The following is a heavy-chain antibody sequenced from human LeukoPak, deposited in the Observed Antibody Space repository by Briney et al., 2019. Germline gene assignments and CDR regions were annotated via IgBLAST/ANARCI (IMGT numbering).Heavy chain of an antibody. J-gene: IGHJ1*01. CDR1: GFTVSSNY. CDR3: ARFYGGNSEYFQH. CDR2: IYSGGST. V-gene: IGHV3-66*02. D-gene: IGHD4-23*01. Sequence: GGSLRLSCAASGFTVSSNYMSWVRQAPGKGLEWVSLIYSGGSTYYADSVKGRFTISRDNSKNTLYLQMTSLRAEDTAVYYCARFYGGNSEYFQHWGQGTLVTVSS.